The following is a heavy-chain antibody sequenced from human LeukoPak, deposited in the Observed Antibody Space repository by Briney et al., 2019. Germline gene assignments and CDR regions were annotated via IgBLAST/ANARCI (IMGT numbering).Heavy chain of an antibody. Sequence: SVRVSCKASGGTFSSYAISWVRQAPGQGLEWMGGIIPIFGTASYAQKFQGRVTITADESTSTAYMELSSLRSEDTAVYYCARDPRGITFGGVIVDLYWFDPWGQGTLVTVSS. D-gene: IGHD3-16*02. CDR2: IIPIFGTA. CDR1: GGTFSSYA. J-gene: IGHJ5*02. CDR3: ARDPRGITFGGVIVDLYWFDP. V-gene: IGHV1-69*13.